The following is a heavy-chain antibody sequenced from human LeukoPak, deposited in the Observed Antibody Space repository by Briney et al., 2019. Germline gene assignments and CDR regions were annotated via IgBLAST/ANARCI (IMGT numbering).Heavy chain of an antibody. V-gene: IGHV1-69*13. CDR3: ATRGGDTLMRTEAFDY. CDR1: GYTFTGYY. J-gene: IGHJ4*02. Sequence: SVKVSCKASGYTFTGYYMHWVRQAPGQGLEWMGGIIPIFGTANYAQKFQGRVTITADESTSTAYMELSSLRSEDTAVYYCATRGGDTLMRTEAFDYWGLGTLVTVSS. CDR2: IIPIFGTA. D-gene: IGHD3-16*01.